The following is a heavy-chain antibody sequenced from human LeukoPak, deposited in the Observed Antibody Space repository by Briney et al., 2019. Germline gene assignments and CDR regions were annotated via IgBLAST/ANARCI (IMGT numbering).Heavy chain of an antibody. V-gene: IGHV3-21*01. CDR2: ISSSTSYI. D-gene: IGHD2-15*01. CDR3: ARVPSDRTKYMDV. J-gene: IGHJ6*03. CDR1: GFTFSTYT. Sequence: GGSLRLSCGASGFTFSTYTLNWVRRAPGKGLEWVSSISSSTSYIYYADSVKGRFTISRDNAKNSLYLQMNSLRAEDTALYYCARVPSDRTKYMDVWGKGTTVTVSS.